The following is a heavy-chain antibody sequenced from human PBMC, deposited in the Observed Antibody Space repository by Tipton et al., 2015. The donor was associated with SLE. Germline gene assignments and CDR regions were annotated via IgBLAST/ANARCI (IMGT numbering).Heavy chain of an antibody. D-gene: IGHD6-19*01. Sequence: SLRLSCAASGFTFSSYAMHWVRQAPGKGLEWVAVISYDGSNKYYADSVKGRFTISRDNAKNSLYLQMNSLRAEDTAVYYCASAPYSSGWYAYWGQGTLVTVSS. CDR2: ISYDGSNK. CDR1: GFTFSSYA. J-gene: IGHJ4*02. V-gene: IGHV3-30-3*01. CDR3: ASAPYSSGWYAY.